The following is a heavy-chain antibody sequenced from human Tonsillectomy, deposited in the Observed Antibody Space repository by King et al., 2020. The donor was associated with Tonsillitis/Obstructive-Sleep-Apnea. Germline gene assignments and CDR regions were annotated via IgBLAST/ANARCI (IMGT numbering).Heavy chain of an antibody. CDR1: GFTFSSYA. V-gene: IGHV3-30*04. J-gene: IGHJ6*03. D-gene: IGHD2-2*01. CDR3: SRGRYCSSTSCPEEYYYYYMDV. CDR2: ISYDGSNK. Sequence: VQLVESGGGVVQPGRSLRLSCAASGFTFSSYAMHWVRQAPGKGLEWVAVISYDGSNKYYADSVKGRFTISRDNSKNTLYLQMNSLRAEDTAVYYCSRGRYCSSTSCPEEYYYYYMDVWGKGTTVTVSS.